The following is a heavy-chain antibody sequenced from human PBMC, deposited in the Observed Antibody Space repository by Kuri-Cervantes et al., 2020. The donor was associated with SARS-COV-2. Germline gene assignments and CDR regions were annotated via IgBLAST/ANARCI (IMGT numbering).Heavy chain of an antibody. V-gene: IGHV4-38-2*02. CDR1: GYSISSGYY. D-gene: IGHD6-13*01. J-gene: IGHJ5*02. CDR3: ARESSSSWYWLDP. CDR2: IYHSGST. Sequence: GSLRLSCAVSGYSISSGYYWGWIRQPPGKGLEWIGSIYHSGSTYYNPSLKSRVTISVDTSKNQFSLKLSSVTAADTAVYYCARESSSSWYWLDPWGQGTLVTVSS.